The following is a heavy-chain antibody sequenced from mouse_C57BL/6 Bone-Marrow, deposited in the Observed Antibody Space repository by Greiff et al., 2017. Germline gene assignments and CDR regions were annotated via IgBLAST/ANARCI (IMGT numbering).Heavy chain of an antibody. J-gene: IGHJ2*01. CDR3: ARSIVGV. CDR1: GYAFSSSW. Sequence: QVQLQQSGPELVKPGASVKISCKASGYAFSSSWMNWVKQRPGKGLEWIGRIYPGDGDTNYNGKFKGKATLTADKSSSTAYMQLSSLTSEDSAVYFCARSIVGVWGQGTTLTVSS. CDR2: IYPGDGDT. D-gene: IGHD4-1*01. V-gene: IGHV1-82*01.